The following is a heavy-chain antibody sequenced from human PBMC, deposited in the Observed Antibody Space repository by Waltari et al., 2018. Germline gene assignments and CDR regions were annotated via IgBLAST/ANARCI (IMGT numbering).Heavy chain of an antibody. CDR2: IYAVGTT. J-gene: IGHJ4*02. CDR3: ARADSSGWYGFDY. Sequence: EVQLVESGGALVQPGGSLRLSCAVSGFTVRANYVTWVRQVPGKGLGSRLVIYAVGTTFYADSVKDRFIVSRDNPKNTVYLQMNTLRPDDTAIYYCARADSSGWYGFDYWGQGTLVTVSS. V-gene: IGHV3-66*01. CDR1: GFTVRANY. D-gene: IGHD6-19*01.